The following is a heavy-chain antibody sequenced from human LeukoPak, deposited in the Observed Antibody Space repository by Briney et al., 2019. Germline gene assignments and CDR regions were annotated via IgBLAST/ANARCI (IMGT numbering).Heavy chain of an antibody. J-gene: IGHJ3*02. CDR3: ARGRRGSYYVLPAFDI. V-gene: IGHV1-2*02. Sequence: ASVKVSCKASGYTFTGYYMHWVRQAPGQGLEWMGWINPNSGDTNYAQKFQGRVTMTRDTSISTAYMELSSLRSEDTAVYYCARGRRGSYYVLPAFDIWGQGTMVTVSS. D-gene: IGHD1-26*01. CDR1: GYTFTGYY. CDR2: INPNSGDT.